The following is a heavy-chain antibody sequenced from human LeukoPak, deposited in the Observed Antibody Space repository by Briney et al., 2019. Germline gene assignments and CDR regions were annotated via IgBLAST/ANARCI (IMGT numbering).Heavy chain of an antibody. J-gene: IGHJ4*02. V-gene: IGHV4-59*01. CDR1: GCSISNYY. CDR3: ARENEWNVFDY. Sequence: SETLSLTCTVSGCSISNYYWNWIRQPPGKGLEWIGYIYYSGSTNYNPSLKSRVTMLVDTSKNQFSLQLRSVTAADTAVYYCARENEWNVFDYWGQGTLVTVSS. CDR2: IYYSGST. D-gene: IGHD1-1*01.